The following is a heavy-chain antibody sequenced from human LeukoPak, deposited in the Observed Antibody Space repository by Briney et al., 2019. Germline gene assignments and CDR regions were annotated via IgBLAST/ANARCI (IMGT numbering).Heavy chain of an antibody. D-gene: IGHD3-16*01. CDR2: IYYSGST. CDR3: ARVGLAFDI. CDR1: GGSISSYY. J-gene: IGHJ3*02. V-gene: IGHV4-59*01. Sequence: SETLSLTCTVSGGSISSYYWSWIRQPPGKGLEWIGYIYYSGSTNYNPSLKSRVTISVATSKNQFSLKLSSVTAADTAVYYCARVGLAFDIWGQGTMVTVSS.